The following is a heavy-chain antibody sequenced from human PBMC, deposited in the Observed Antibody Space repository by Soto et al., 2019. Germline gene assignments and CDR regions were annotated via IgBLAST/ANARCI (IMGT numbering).Heavy chain of an antibody. CDR2: IIPIFGTA. CDR3: ARVSGGSYSLDYYYGMDV. D-gene: IGHD1-26*01. Sequence: QVQLVQSGAEVKKPGSSVKVSCKASGGTFSSYAISWVRQAPGQGLEWMGGIIPIFGTANYAQKFQSRVTITADESTSTAYMELSSLRSEDTAVYYCARVSGGSYSLDYYYGMDVWGQGTTVTVSS. CDR1: GGTFSSYA. V-gene: IGHV1-69*01. J-gene: IGHJ6*02.